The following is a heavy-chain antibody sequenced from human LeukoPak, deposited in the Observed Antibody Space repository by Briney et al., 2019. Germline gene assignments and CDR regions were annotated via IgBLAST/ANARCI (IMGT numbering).Heavy chain of an antibody. CDR3: ARVGGITMVRGVQPYYYYGMDV. CDR1: GFTFSSYA. CDR2: ISYDGSNK. D-gene: IGHD3-10*01. J-gene: IGHJ6*02. V-gene: IGHV3-30-3*01. Sequence: QPGRSLRLSCAASGFTFSSYAMHWVRQAPGKGLEWVAVISYDGSNKYYADSVKGRFTISRDNSKNTLYLQMNSLRAEDTAVYYCARVGGITMVRGVQPYYYYGMDVWGQGTTVTVSS.